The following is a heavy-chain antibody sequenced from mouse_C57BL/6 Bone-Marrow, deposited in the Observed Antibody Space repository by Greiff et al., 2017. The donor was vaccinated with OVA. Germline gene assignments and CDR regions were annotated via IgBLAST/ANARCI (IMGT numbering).Heavy chain of an antibody. V-gene: IGHV1-82*01. CDR1: GYAFSSSW. CDR2: IYPGDGDT. D-gene: IGHD1-1*02. J-gene: IGHJ1*03. Sequence: QVQLQQSGPELVKPGASVKISCKASGYAFSSSWMNWVKQRPGKGLEWIGRIYPGDGDTNYNGKFKGKATLTADKSSSTAYMQLSSLTSEDSAVFVCARARGGYWYFGVWGTGTTVTVPS. CDR3: ARARGGYWYFGV.